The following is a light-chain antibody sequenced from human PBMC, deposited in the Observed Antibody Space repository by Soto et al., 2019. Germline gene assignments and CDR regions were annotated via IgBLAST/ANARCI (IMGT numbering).Light chain of an antibody. Sequence: EIVFTQSPATLSLSTGERATLSCRASQSVSSYLAWYQQKPGQAPRLLIYGASSRATGIPDRFSGSGSGTDFTLTISRLEPEDFAVYYCQQYGSSPLTFGGGTKVDIK. CDR3: QQYGSSPLT. J-gene: IGKJ4*01. CDR1: QSVSSY. V-gene: IGKV3-20*01. CDR2: GAS.